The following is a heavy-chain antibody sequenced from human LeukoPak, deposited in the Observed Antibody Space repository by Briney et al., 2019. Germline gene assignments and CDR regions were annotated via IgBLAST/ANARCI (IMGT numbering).Heavy chain of an antibody. CDR3: ARLIVVVPAASGEEY. J-gene: IGHJ4*02. CDR2: ISAYNGNT. D-gene: IGHD2-2*01. Sequence: ASVKVSCKASGYTFTSYGVSWVRQAPGQGLEWMGWISAYNGNTNYAQKLQGRVTMTTDTSTSTAYMELRSLRSDDTAVYYCARLIVVVPAASGEEYWGQGTLVTVSS. V-gene: IGHV1-18*04. CDR1: GYTFTSYG.